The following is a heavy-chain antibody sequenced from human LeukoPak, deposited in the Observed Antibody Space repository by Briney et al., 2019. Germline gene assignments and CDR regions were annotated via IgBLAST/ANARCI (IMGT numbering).Heavy chain of an antibody. CDR1: GYTFTTYG. V-gene: IGHV1-18*01. J-gene: IGHJ4*02. Sequence: ASVKVSCKASGYTFTTYGFNWVRQPPGQGLEWMGWISAYNGDTQYAQKLQGRATMTTDTSTRTAYLELRSLSSDDTAVYYCARGHSESSLSFFDFWGQGTLVTVSS. CDR2: ISAYNGDT. D-gene: IGHD1-26*01. CDR3: ARGHSESSLSFFDF.